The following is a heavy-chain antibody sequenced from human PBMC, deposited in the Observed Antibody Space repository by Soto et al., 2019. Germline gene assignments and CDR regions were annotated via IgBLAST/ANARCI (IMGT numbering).Heavy chain of an antibody. D-gene: IGHD7-27*01. CDR2: INPNSGGT. J-gene: IGHJ6*02. CDR1: GYTFTGYY. CDR3: ARDTPKRWGMDV. V-gene: IGHV1-2*04. Sequence: ASVKVSCKASGYTFTGYYMHWVRQAPGQGLEWMGWINPNSGGTNYAQKFQGWVTMTRDTSIGTAYMELSRLRSDDTAVYYCARDTPKRWGMDVWGQGTTVTVSS.